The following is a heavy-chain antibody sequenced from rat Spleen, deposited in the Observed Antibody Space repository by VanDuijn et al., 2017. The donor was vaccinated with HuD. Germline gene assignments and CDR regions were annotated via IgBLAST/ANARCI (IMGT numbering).Heavy chain of an antibody. CDR1: GFNFNDYW. J-gene: IGHJ4*01. CDR2: INKDSSTI. CDR3: AREPPGYGYCVTDA. Sequence: EVKLVESGGGLVQPGRSLKLSCAASGFNFNDYWMGWVRQAPGKGLEWIGEINKDSSTINYTPSLKDKFTISRDNAQNTLYLEMSKLGYEDTAIYYCAREPPGYGYCVTDAWGQGASVTVSS. V-gene: IGHV4-2*01. D-gene: IGHD4-3*01.